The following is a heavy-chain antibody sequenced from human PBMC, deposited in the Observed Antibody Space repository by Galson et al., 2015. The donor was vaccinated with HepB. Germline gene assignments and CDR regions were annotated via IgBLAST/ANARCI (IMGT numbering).Heavy chain of an antibody. V-gene: IGHV3-30*18. CDR3: AKGAVAGGYYFDY. CDR2: ISYDGSNK. D-gene: IGHD6-19*01. CDR1: GFTFSSYG. Sequence: SLRLSCAASGFTFSSYGMHWVRQAPGKGLEWVAVISYDGSNKYYADSVKGRFTISRDNSKNTLYLQMNSLRAEDTAVYYCAKGAVAGGYYFDYWGQGTLVTVSS. J-gene: IGHJ4*02.